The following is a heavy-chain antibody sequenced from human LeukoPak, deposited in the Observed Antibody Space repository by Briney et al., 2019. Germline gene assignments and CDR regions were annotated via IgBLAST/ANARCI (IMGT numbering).Heavy chain of an antibody. CDR2: FDPEDGET. J-gene: IGHJ4*02. D-gene: IGHD3-16*02. V-gene: IGHV1-24*01. CDR1: GHTLTELS. CDR3: ATSLPDTGHLLPTD. Sequence: ASVKVSCKVSGHTLTELSMHWVRQAPGKGLEWMGGFDPEDGETIYAQKFQGRVTMTEDTSTDTAYMELSSLRSEDTAVYYCATSLPDTGHLLPTDWGQGTLVTVSS.